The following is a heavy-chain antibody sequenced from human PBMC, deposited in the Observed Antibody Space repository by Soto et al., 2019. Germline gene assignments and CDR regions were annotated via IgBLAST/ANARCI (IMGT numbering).Heavy chain of an antibody. CDR1: GFTFSSYG. V-gene: IGHV3-30*18. CDR3: AKDLYGDVGDY. D-gene: IGHD4-17*01. J-gene: IGHJ4*02. CDR2: ISYDGSNK. Sequence: PVGSLRLSCAASGFTFSSYGMHWVRQAPGKGLEWVAVISYDGSNKYYADSVKGRFTISRDNSKNTLYLQMNSLRAEDTAVYYCAKDLYGDVGDYWGQGTLVTSPQ.